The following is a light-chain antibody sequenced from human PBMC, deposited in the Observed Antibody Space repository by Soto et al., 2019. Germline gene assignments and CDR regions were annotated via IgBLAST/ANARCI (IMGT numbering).Light chain of an antibody. CDR2: GVT. CDR1: SRVVGGYNY. J-gene: IGLJ1*01. Sequence: QSVLAQPASVSGSPGQSITISCTGTSRVVGGYNYVSWYQQYPGKAPKLMIYGVTNRPSGVSNRFSGSKTGNTASPTISGLQAEDEAYYYCFSHRRGDSHVFGTGTKGPVL. V-gene: IGLV2-14*01. CDR3: FSHRRGDSHV.